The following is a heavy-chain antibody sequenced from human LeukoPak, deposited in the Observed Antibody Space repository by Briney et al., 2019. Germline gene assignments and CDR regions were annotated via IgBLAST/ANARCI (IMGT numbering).Heavy chain of an antibody. CDR2: ITSSGTTM. Sequence: GGSLRLSCVASGFTFRDSYMNWIRQAPGKGLEWISYITSSGTTMYYADSVKGRFTISRDNSKNTLYLQMNSLRAEDTAVYYCARDLEDCSGGSCYSWFDPWGQGTLVTASS. CDR3: ARDLEDCSGGSCYSWFDP. D-gene: IGHD2-15*01. J-gene: IGHJ5*02. V-gene: IGHV3-11*04. CDR1: GFTFRDSY.